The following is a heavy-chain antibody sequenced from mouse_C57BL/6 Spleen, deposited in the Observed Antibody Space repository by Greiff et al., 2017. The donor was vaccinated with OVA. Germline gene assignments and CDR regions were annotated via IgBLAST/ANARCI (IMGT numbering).Heavy chain of an antibody. D-gene: IGHD1-1*01. CDR1: GYTFTDYE. Sequence: QVQLQQSGAELVRPGASVTLSCKASGYTFTDYEMHWVKQTPVHGLEWIGAIDPETGGTAYNQKFKGKAILTADKSSSTAYMGLRSLTSEDSAVYYCTRGVYYYGSSYVYWGQGTTLTVSS. V-gene: IGHV1-15*01. CDR3: TRGVYYYGSSYVY. J-gene: IGHJ2*01. CDR2: IDPETGGT.